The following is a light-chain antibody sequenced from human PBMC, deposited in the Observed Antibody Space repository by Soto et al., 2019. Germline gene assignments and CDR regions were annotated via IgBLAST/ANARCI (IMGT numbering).Light chain of an antibody. J-gene: IGLJ2*01. Sequence: QSVLTQPPSASASLGASVTLTCTLSSGYSNYKVDWYQQRPGKGPRFVMRVGTGGIVGSKGDGIPDRFSVLGSGLNRYLTINNIQEEDESDYHCGADHGSGSNCVVFGGGTKLTVL. CDR2: VGTGGIVG. CDR1: SGYSNYK. CDR3: GADHGSGSNCVV. V-gene: IGLV9-49*01.